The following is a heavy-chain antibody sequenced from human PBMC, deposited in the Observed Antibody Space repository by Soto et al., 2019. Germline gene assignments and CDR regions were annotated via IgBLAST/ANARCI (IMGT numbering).Heavy chain of an antibody. CDR3: ARLGALYYYYYYMDV. Sequence: SETLSLTCTASGGSISSSSYYWGWIRQPPGKGLEWIGSIYYSGSTYYNPSLKSRVTISVDTSKNQFSLKLSSVTAADTAVYYCARLGALYYYYYYMDVWGKGTTVTVSS. D-gene: IGHD3-16*01. CDR1: GGSISSSSYY. V-gene: IGHV4-39*01. CDR2: IYYSGST. J-gene: IGHJ6*03.